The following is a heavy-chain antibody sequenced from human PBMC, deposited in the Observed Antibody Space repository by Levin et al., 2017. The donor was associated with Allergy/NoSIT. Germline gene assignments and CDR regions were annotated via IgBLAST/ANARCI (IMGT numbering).Heavy chain of an antibody. CDR1: GYSFTSYR. CDR2: IYPGDSDT. V-gene: IGHV5-51*01. J-gene: IGHJ6*03. Sequence: ASVKVSCQGSGYSFTSYRIGWVRQMPGKGLEWMGIIYPGDSDTRYSPSFQGQVTISADKSISTAYLQWSSLKASDTAIYYCARRGTRDYYYYMDVWGKGTTVTVSS. D-gene: IGHD1-1*01. CDR3: ARRGTRDYYYYMDV.